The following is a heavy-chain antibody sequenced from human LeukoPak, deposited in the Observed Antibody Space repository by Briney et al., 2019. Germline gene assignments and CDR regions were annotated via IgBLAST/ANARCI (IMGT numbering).Heavy chain of an antibody. CDR2: ISSNGGST. V-gene: IGHV3-64*01. J-gene: IGHJ4*02. CDR1: GFTFSSYA. D-gene: IGHD6-19*01. CDR3: ARGSTAVAGTVDY. Sequence: PGGSLRLSCAASGFTFSSYAMHWVRQAPGKGLEYVSAISSNGGSTYYANSVKGRFTISRDNSKNTLYLQMGSLRAEDMAVYYCARGSTAVAGTVDYWGQGTLVTVSS.